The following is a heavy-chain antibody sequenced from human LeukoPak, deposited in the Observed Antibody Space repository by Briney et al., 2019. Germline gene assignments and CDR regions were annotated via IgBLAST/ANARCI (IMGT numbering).Heavy chain of an antibody. J-gene: IGHJ4*02. Sequence: GGSLRLSCVASGFTFSSYAMHWVRQAPGKGLEYVSTIRTNGGSTYYANSVKGRFTISRDNSKNTLYLQMNSLRAEDAAVYYCAKDQGDMGFDYWGQGTLVTVSS. CDR2: IRTNGGST. V-gene: IGHV3-64*01. D-gene: IGHD2-15*01. CDR1: GFTFSSYA. CDR3: AKDQGDMGFDY.